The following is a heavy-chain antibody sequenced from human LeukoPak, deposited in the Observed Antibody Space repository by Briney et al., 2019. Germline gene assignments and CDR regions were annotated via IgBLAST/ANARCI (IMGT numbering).Heavy chain of an antibody. CDR1: GFTFSSYW. CDR3: ARHSRIAVAGNFDY. Sequence: GSLRLSCAASGFTFSSYWMSWVRQPPGKGLEWIGSIYYSGSTYYNPSLKSRVTISVDTSKNQFSLKLSSVTAADTAVYYCARHSRIAVAGNFDYWGQGTLVTVSS. D-gene: IGHD6-19*01. V-gene: IGHV4-39*01. J-gene: IGHJ4*02. CDR2: IYYSGST.